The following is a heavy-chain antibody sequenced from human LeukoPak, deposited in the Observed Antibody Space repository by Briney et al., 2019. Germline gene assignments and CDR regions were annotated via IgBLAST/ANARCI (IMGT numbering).Heavy chain of an antibody. CDR2: INHSGST. Sequence: SETLSLTCAVSGGSISSSNWWSWVRQPPGKGLEWIGEINHSGSTNYNPSLKSRVTISVDTSKNQFSLKLSSVTAADTAVYYCARPGAGVGATWVDAFDIWGQGTMVTVSS. CDR3: ARPGAGVGATWVDAFDI. D-gene: IGHD1-26*01. V-gene: IGHV4-4*02. CDR1: GGSISSSNW. J-gene: IGHJ3*02.